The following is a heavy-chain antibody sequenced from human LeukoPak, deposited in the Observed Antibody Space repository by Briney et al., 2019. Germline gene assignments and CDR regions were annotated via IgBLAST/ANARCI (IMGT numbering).Heavy chain of an antibody. D-gene: IGHD6-19*01. J-gene: IGHJ4*02. V-gene: IGHV3-23*01. CDR2: ISGSGGST. CDR1: GFTFSSYA. CDR3: AKFGEYSSGWYEVDY. Sequence: GGSLRLSCAVSGFTFSSYAMSWVRQAPGKGLEWVTAISGSGGSTYYADSVKGRFTISRDNSKNTLYLQMNSLRAEDTAVYYCAKFGEYSSGWYEVDYWGQGTLVTVSS.